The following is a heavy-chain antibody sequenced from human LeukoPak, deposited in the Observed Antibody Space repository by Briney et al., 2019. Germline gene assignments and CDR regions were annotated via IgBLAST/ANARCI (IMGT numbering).Heavy chain of an antibody. D-gene: IGHD3-22*01. Sequence: RSGGSLRLSCAASGFTFSSYGMHWVRQAPGKGLEWVAVIWYDGSNKYYADSVKGRFTISRDNSKNTLYLQMNSLRAEDTAVYYCASRHYYDSSGSSVQNLFDYWGQGTLVTVSS. CDR2: IWYDGSNK. CDR3: ASRHYYDSSGSSVQNLFDY. V-gene: IGHV3-33*01. CDR1: GFTFSSYG. J-gene: IGHJ4*02.